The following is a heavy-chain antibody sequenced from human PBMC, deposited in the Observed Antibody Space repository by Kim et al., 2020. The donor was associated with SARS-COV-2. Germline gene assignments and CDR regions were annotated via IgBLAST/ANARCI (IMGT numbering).Heavy chain of an antibody. J-gene: IGHJ4*02. CDR2: GEGNT. Sequence: GEGNTVYSLKFQGRVTFTTDTSGSTVYMELSFLRTEDSAVYYCLGGFYFDYWGQGTLVTVSS. V-gene: IGHV1-3*01. CDR3: LGGFYFDY. D-gene: IGHD3-16*01.